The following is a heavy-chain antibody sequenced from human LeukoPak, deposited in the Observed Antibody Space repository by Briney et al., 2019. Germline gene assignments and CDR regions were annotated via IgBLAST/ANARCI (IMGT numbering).Heavy chain of an antibody. CDR1: GGTFSSYA. CDR2: ISAYNGNT. Sequence: VASVKVSCKASGGTFSSYAISWVRQAPGQGLEWMGWISAYNGNTNYAQKLQGRVTMTTDTSTSTAYMELRSLRSDDTAVYYCARDSVSGIIPTLSHWGQGTLVTVSS. J-gene: IGHJ4*02. D-gene: IGHD3-3*01. V-gene: IGHV1-18*01. CDR3: ARDSVSGIIPTLSH.